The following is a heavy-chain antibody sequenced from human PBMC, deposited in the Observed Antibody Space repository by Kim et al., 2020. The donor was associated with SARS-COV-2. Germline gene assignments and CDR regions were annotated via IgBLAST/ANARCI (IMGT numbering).Heavy chain of an antibody. CDR1: GDSISSGGYY. CDR3: ASSASGFAYYYYGMDV. CDR2: IYYSGST. V-gene: IGHV4-31*03. Sequence: SETLSLTCTVSGDSISSGGYYWSWIRQHPGKGLEWIGYIYYSGSTYYNPSLKSRVTTSVDTSKNQFSLKLSSVTAADTAVYYCASSASGFAYYYYGMDVWGQGTTVPVSS. J-gene: IGHJ6*02. D-gene: IGHD1-26*01.